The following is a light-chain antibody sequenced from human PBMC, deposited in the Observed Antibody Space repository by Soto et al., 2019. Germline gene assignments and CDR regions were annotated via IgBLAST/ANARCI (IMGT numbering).Light chain of an antibody. CDR3: QQRSNWPST. V-gene: IGKV3-11*01. CDR2: DAS. Sequence: EIVLTQSPVTLSLSPGARATLSCRASQSVSSYLAWYQQKPGQAPRLLIYDASKRATGIPARFSGSGSGTAFTLTISSLEPDDFAVYYCQQRSNWPSTFGGGTKVEIK. CDR1: QSVSSY. J-gene: IGKJ4*01.